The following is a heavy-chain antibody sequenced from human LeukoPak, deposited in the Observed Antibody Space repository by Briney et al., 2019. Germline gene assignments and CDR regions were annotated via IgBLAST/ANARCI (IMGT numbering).Heavy chain of an antibody. Sequence: GGSLRLSCAVSGFTFSTYWMTWVRQAPGKGLEWVANIKPDGSEKYYVDSVKGRFTISRDNAKNSLYLQMNSLRVEDTAVYYCARVPPQWLPNRDAFDIWGQGTMVTVSS. J-gene: IGHJ3*02. CDR2: IKPDGSEK. V-gene: IGHV3-7*01. CDR3: ARVPPQWLPNRDAFDI. CDR1: GFTFSTYW. D-gene: IGHD6-19*01.